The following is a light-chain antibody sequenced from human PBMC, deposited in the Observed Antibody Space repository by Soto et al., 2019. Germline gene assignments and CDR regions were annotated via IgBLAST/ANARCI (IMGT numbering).Light chain of an antibody. V-gene: IGKV3-11*01. CDR3: QQRSNWPWT. Sequence: EIVWTQSPATLSLSPGERATLSCRASQSVSSYLAWYQQKPGQAPRLLIYDASNRATGIPARFSGSGSGTDFTLTISILEPEDFAFYYCQQRSNWPWTFGQGTKVEIK. CDR1: QSVSSY. CDR2: DAS. J-gene: IGKJ1*01.